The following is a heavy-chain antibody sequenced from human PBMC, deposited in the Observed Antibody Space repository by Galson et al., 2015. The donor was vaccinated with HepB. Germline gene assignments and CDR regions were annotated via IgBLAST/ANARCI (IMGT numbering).Heavy chain of an antibody. Sequence: SVKVSCKASGYTFIRYNMHWVRQAPGQGLEWMGIIKPSGGSASYAQNFQGRVSMTRDTSTSTVYMELSSLRSGDTAVYYCARDSNDWSSDYWGQGTLVTVSS. D-gene: IGHD6-19*01. CDR2: IKPSGGSA. V-gene: IGHV1-46*01. CDR3: ARDSNDWSSDY. J-gene: IGHJ4*02. CDR1: GYTFIRYN.